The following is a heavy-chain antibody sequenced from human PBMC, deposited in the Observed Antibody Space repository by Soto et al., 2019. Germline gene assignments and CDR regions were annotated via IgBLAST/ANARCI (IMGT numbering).Heavy chain of an antibody. D-gene: IGHD6-19*01. CDR3: ASQQLLAPV. J-gene: IGHJ4*02. CDR2: ISFDGHNQ. CDR1: GFPFSNYG. V-gene: IGHV3-30*03. Sequence: QVQLVESGGGVVEPGRSLRLSCAASGFPFSNYGMHWVRQAPGKGLEWVAVISFDGHNQDYADSVKARFTISRDNSKSTLYLQMNSLRAEDPAVYYCASQQLLAPVWGQVTLVTVSS.